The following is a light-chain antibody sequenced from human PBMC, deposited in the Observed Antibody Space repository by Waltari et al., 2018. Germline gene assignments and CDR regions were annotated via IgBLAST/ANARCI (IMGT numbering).Light chain of an antibody. CDR2: DAS. CDR3: QQRSNWPLGT. CDR1: QSVSSY. J-gene: IGKJ1*01. Sequence: EIVLTQSPATLSLSPGERATLSCRASQSVSSYLAWYQQKPDQAPRLLIYDASNRATGIPARFSGSGSGTDFTLTISSLEPEDFAVYYCQQRSNWPLGTFGQGTKVEIK. V-gene: IGKV3-11*01.